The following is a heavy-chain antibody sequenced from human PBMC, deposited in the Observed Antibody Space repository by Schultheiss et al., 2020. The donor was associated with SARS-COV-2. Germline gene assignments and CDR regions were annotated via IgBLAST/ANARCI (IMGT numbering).Heavy chain of an antibody. J-gene: IGHJ4*02. CDR1: GGSISSSNW. V-gene: IGHV4-4*02. D-gene: IGHD2-2*01. Sequence: SETLSLTCAVSGGSISSSNWWSWVRQPPGKGLEWIGEIYHSGSTYYNPSLKSRVTISVDTSKNQFSLKLSSVTAADTAVYYCARDRRLPAAHSPFDYWGQGTLVTVSS. CDR2: IYHSGST. CDR3: ARDRRLPAAHSPFDY.